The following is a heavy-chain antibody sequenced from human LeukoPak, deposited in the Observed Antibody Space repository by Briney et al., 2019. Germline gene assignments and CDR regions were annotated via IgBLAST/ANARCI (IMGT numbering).Heavy chain of an antibody. V-gene: IGHV4-39*01. J-gene: IGHJ4*02. Sequence: SETLSLTCTVSGDSISSSFYYWGWIRQPPGKWLEWIGDIYYSGSTYYNPSLKSRVTISVDTSKNQFSLKLSSVTAADTAVYYCARHAGSSGWYRALFDYWGQGTVVTVSS. CDR1: GDSISSSFYY. CDR2: IYYSGST. CDR3: ARHAGSSGWYRALFDY. D-gene: IGHD6-19*01.